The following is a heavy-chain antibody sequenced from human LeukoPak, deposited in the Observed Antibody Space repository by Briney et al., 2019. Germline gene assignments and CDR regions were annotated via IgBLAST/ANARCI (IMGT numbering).Heavy chain of an antibody. CDR2: IDHSGYT. CDR1: GGSISLYY. Sequence: SETLSLTCTVSGGSISLYYWTWIRQPPGKGLEWIGYIDHSGYTNSNPSLKSRVTISVDTSKNQFSLKLSSVTAADTAVYYCARDSSGWYEGWFDPWGQGTLVTVSS. V-gene: IGHV4-59*01. D-gene: IGHD6-19*01. CDR3: ARDSSGWYEGWFDP. J-gene: IGHJ5*02.